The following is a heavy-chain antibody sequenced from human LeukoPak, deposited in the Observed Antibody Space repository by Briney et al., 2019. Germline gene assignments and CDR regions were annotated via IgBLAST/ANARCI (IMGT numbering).Heavy chain of an antibody. Sequence: PGGSLRLSCAASGFSFSTSHMSWIRLAPGRGLEWVSTISDNGDNTHYADSVKGRFTISRDNSKNTLYLQMNSLRAEDTAVYYCAKVLAPYYGMDVWGQGTTVTVSS. CDR2: ISDNGDNT. CDR1: GFSFSTSH. J-gene: IGHJ6*02. CDR3: AKVLAPYYGMDV. V-gene: IGHV3-23*01.